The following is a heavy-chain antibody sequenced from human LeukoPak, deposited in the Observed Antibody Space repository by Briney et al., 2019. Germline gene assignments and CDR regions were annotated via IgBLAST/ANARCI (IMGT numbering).Heavy chain of an antibody. CDR2: ISGSGGGT. CDR3: AKEKYSSGFFDY. J-gene: IGHJ4*02. CDR1: GFTYSTYA. Sequence: GGSLRLSCAASGFTYSTYAMNWVRQAPGKGLEWVSTISGSGGGTYYADSVKGRFTISRDNSKNTLYLQMNSLRAEDTAVYYCAKEKYSSGFFDYWGQGTLVTVSS. V-gene: IGHV3-23*01. D-gene: IGHD6-19*01.